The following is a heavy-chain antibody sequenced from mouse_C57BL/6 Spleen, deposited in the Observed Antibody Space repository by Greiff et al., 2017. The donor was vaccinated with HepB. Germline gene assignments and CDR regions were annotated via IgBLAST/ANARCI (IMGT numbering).Heavy chain of an antibody. CDR1: GYTFTDYN. J-gene: IGHJ1*03. CDR2: INPNNGGN. D-gene: IGHD1-1*01. V-gene: IGHV1-18*01. Sequence: EVQLQQSGPELVKPGASVKIPCKASGYTFTDYNMDWVKQSHGKSLEWIGDINPNNGGNIYNQKFKGKATLTVDKSSSTAYMELRSLTSEDTAVYYCARYYYYGSTWYFDVWGTGTTVTVSS. CDR3: ARYYYYGSTWYFDV.